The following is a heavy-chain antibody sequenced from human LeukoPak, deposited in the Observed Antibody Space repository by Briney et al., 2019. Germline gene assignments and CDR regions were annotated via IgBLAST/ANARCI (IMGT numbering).Heavy chain of an antibody. Sequence: PSETLSLTCAVYGRSFSGYYWSWIRQPPGKGLEWIGEINHSGSTNYNPSLKSRVTISVDTSKNQFSLKLSSVTAADTAVYYCATREGLIAAAGIDYWGQGALVTVSS. CDR3: ATREGLIAAAGIDY. D-gene: IGHD6-13*01. CDR1: GRSFSGYY. V-gene: IGHV4-34*01. CDR2: INHSGST. J-gene: IGHJ4*02.